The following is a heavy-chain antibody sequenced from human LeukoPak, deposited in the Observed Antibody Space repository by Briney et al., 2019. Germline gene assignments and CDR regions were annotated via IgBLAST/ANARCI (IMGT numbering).Heavy chain of an antibody. Sequence: GGSLRLSCAASGFTFSSYSMNWVRQAPGKGLEWVSSISSSSRYIYYADSVKGRFTISRENAKNSLYLQMNRLRAEDTAVYYCARDSLGEGYSDDLYYYYYYMDVWGKGTTVTVSS. CDR1: GFTFSSYS. CDR3: ARDSLGEGYSDDLYYYYYYMDV. V-gene: IGHV3-21*01. D-gene: IGHD5-18*01. J-gene: IGHJ6*03. CDR2: ISSSSRYI.